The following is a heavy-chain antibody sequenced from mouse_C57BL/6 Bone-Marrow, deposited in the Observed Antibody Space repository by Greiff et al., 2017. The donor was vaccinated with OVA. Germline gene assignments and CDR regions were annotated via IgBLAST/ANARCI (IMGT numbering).Heavy chain of an antibody. D-gene: IGHD2-3*01. CDR2: IYPGSGNT. CDR3: ARDDGYFFEY. Sequence: QVQLKESGAEVVRPGASVKLSYKASGYTFTDHYINWVKQRPGQGLEWIARIYPGSGNTYYNEKFKGKATLTAEKSSNTAYMQLSSLTSEDSAVDFCARDDGYFFEYWGQGTTLTVSS. CDR1: GYTFTDHY. J-gene: IGHJ2*01. V-gene: IGHV1-76*01.